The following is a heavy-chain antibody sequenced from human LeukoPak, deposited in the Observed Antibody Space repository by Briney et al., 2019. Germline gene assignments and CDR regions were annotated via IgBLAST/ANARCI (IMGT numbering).Heavy chain of an antibody. D-gene: IGHD2-15*01. J-gene: IGHJ6*02. Sequence: SQTLSLTCTVSGGSISSGSYYWSWIRQPAGKGLEWIGRIYTSGSTNYNPSLKSRVTISVDTSKNQFSLKLSSETAADTAVYYCARLVVVAATGYYYGMDVWGQGTTVTVSS. CDR1: GGSISSGSYY. V-gene: IGHV4-61*02. CDR3: ARLVVVAATGYYYGMDV. CDR2: IYTSGST.